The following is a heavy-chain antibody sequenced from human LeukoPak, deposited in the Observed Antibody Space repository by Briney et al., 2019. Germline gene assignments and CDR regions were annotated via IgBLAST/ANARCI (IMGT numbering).Heavy chain of an antibody. V-gene: IGHV3-30*02. D-gene: IGHD3-22*01. CDR1: GFTFSSYG. CDR3: ARVAMIVAKPYDN. J-gene: IGHJ4*02. CDR2: IRYDGSNE. Sequence: GGSLRLSCAASGFTFSSYGMHWVRQAPGKGLEWVSFIRYDGSNEYYADSVKGRFTISRDSAKNALYLQMNSLRAEDTAVYYCARVAMIVAKPYDNWGQGTLVTVSS.